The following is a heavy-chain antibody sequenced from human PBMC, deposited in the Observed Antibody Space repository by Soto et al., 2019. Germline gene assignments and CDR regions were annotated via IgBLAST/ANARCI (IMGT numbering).Heavy chain of an antibody. D-gene: IGHD2-15*01. Sequence: QVQLLQSGAEVKEPGASVKVSCKASGYNFVTFGVSWVRQAPGQGLQWMGWITPDNGNTNYAQNFQGRATMTTDTSTSTAYMEVRSLRSDDTAVYYCARLAPCGAGTCYSLPLDLWGQGALVTVSS. V-gene: IGHV1-18*01. CDR3: ARLAPCGAGTCYSLPLDL. CDR1: GYNFVTFG. J-gene: IGHJ5*02. CDR2: ITPDNGNT.